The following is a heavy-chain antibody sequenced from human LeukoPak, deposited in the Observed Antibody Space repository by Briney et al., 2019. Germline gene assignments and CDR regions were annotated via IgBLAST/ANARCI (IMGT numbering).Heavy chain of an antibody. Sequence: SETLSLTCTVSGGSISSSSYYWGWIRQPPGKGLELTGSIYYSGSTYYNPSLKSRVTISVDTSKNQFSLKLSSVTAADTAVYYCARQTGCGSYFDYWGQGTLVSVSS. J-gene: IGHJ4*02. D-gene: IGHD1-1*01. CDR2: IYYSGST. CDR3: ARQTGCGSYFDY. V-gene: IGHV4-39*01. CDR1: GGSISSSSYY.